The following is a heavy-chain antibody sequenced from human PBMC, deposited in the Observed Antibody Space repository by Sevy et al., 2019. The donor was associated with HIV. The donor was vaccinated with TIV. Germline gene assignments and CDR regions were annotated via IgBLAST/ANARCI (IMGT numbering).Heavy chain of an antibody. CDR1: GGSITSKNYF. J-gene: IGHJ4*02. CDR3: ARHSFKHGYRPHYFDY. CDR2: IYHSGST. Sequence: LLQLRETLSLTCSVSGGSITSKNYFWAWIRQSPGKGLEWIGSIYHSGSTYHSPSLQSRVGISVDTSRRHFSLKLSSVTATDTAVYYCARHSFKHGYRPHYFDYWSQGTLVTVSS. D-gene: IGHD5-18*01. V-gene: IGHV4-39*01.